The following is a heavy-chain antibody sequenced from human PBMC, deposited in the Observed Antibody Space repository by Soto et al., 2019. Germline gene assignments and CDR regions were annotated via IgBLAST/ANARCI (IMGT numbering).Heavy chain of an antibody. D-gene: IGHD5-18*01. J-gene: IGHJ6*02. CDR1: GGSVSSYY. Sequence: PSESLSLGSPVYGGSVSSYYWSWIRHPPGKGLEWIGEINHSGSTNYNPSLKSRVTISVDTSKNQFSLKLSSVTAADTAVYYCARGRGYSYFGYYYGMDVWGQGTTVTVSS. CDR2: INHSGST. CDR3: ARGRGYSYFGYYYGMDV. V-gene: IGHV4-34*01.